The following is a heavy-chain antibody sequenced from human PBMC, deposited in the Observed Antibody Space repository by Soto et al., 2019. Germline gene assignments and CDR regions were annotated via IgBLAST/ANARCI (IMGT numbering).Heavy chain of an antibody. CDR1: GGSISSYY. Sequence: SETLSLTCTVSGGSISSYYWSWIRQPPGKGLEWIGYIYYSGSTNYNPSLKSRVTISVDTSKNQFSLKLSSVTAADTAVYYCARHFYGDYEDFYYYMDVWGKGTTVTVSS. V-gene: IGHV4-59*08. D-gene: IGHD4-17*01. J-gene: IGHJ6*03. CDR3: ARHFYGDYEDFYYYMDV. CDR2: IYYSGST.